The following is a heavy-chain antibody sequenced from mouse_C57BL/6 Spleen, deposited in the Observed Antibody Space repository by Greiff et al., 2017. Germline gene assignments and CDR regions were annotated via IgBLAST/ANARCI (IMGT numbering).Heavy chain of an antibody. Sequence: VQLQQSGAELVKPGASVKLSCTTSGFNIKDYYMHWVKQRTEQGLEWIGRIDPVDGETKYAPKFQGKATITAVPSSNTAYLQLSSLTSEDTAVYYCARIYYGNYGPSLWYFDVWGTGTTVTVSS. CDR1: GFNIKDYY. CDR2: IDPVDGET. V-gene: IGHV14-2*01. J-gene: IGHJ1*03. CDR3: ARIYYGNYGPSLWYFDV. D-gene: IGHD2-1*01.